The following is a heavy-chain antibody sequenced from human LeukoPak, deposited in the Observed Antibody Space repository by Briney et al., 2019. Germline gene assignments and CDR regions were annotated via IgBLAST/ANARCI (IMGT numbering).Heavy chain of an antibody. D-gene: IGHD2-15*01. CDR3: ARLSGPLGFCSGGTCYSDWYFDL. CDR1: GGSISSSSYS. V-gene: IGHV4-39*02. Sequence: SETLSLTCTVSGGSISSSSYSWGWIRQPPGKGLEWIGNINYSGSTYYNLSLKSRVTISVETSKNHFSLKLYSVTAPETAVYYCARLSGPLGFCSGGTCYSDWYFDLWGRGTLVAVSS. CDR2: INYSGST. J-gene: IGHJ2*01.